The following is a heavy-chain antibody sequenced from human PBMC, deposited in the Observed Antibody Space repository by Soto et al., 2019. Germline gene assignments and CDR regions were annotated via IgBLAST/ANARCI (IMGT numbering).Heavy chain of an antibody. J-gene: IGHJ4*02. V-gene: IGHV4-59*08. CDR2: INYSGST. CDR3: ARHVNRGAIFDY. CDR1: GGSFSSYY. D-gene: IGHD3-3*01. Sequence: PSETLSLTCAVYGGSFSSYYWSWIRQPPGKGLEWIGYINYSGSTTYNPSLRSRVTISVDTSKNQLSLKLSSVTAADTAVYYCARHVNRGAIFDYWGQGTLVTVSS.